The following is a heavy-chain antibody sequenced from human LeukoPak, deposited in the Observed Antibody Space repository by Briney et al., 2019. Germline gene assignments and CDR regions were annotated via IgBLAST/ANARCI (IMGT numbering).Heavy chain of an antibody. V-gene: IGHV4-39*01. Sequence: SETLSLTCTVSGGSISSSSYYWGWIRQPPGKGLEWIGSIYYSGSTYYNPSLKSRVTISVDTSKNQFSLKLSSVTAADTAVYYCARHIARGPGPSEWLLRNFYYYMDVWGKGTTVTVSS. D-gene: IGHD3-3*01. CDR1: GGSISSSSYY. CDR2: IYYSGST. J-gene: IGHJ6*03. CDR3: ARHIARGPGPSEWLLRNFYYYMDV.